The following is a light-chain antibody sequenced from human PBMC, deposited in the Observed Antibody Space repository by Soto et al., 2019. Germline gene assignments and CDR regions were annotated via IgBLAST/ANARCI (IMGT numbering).Light chain of an antibody. V-gene: IGKV3-11*01. CDR3: QQRSNWPPLT. CDR1: ESLSSAY. CDR2: DAS. J-gene: IGKJ4*01. Sequence: EIVLTQSPGTLSLSPGERATLSCRASESLSSAYLAWYQQKPGQAPRLLIYDASNRATGIPARFSGSGSGTDFTLTISSLEPEDFAVYYWQQRSNWPPLTFGGGTKVEIK.